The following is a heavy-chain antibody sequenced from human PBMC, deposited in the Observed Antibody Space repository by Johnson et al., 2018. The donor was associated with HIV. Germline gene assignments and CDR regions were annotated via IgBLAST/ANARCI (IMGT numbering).Heavy chain of an antibody. Sequence: QVQLVESGGGLVKPGGSLRLSCAASGFILSKAWMTWVRQAPGKGLEWVAVISYDGSKKYYADSVKGRFTISRDNSKNTLYLQMNSLRAEDTAVYYCAAPRWLRSSSKTSEGEGGAFDIWGQGTMVTVSS. CDR2: ISYDGSKK. J-gene: IGHJ3*02. V-gene: IGHV3-30*03. CDR1: GFILSKAW. D-gene: IGHD6-6*01. CDR3: AAPRWLRSSSKTSEGEGGAFDI.